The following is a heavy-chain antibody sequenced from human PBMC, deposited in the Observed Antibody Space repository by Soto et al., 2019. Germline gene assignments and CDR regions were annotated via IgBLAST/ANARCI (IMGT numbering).Heavy chain of an antibody. D-gene: IGHD1-26*01. V-gene: IGHV4-4*02. CDR1: GGSISSSNW. J-gene: IGHJ3*02. CDR2: IYHSGST. Sequence: SETLSLTCAVSGGSISSSNWWSWVRQPPGKGLEWIGEIYHSGSTNYNPSLKSRVTTSVDKSKNQFSLKLSSVTAADTAVYYCARVGSGSLGDAGDIWGQGTMVTVSS. CDR3: ARVGSGSLGDAGDI.